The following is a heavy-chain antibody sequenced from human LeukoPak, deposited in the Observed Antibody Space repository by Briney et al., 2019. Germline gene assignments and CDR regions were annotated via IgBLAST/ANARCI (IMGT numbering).Heavy chain of an antibody. CDR2: MYYTRST. V-gene: IGHV4-39*01. D-gene: IGHD3-22*01. Sequence: SETLPLTCTVSGDSISSGNYYWGWIRQPPGKGLEWIGSMYYTRSTYYNPSLKSRVTISIDTSKNQFSLKLNSVTAADTAVYYCARLRVTMRVVVTLFDYWGRGILVTVSS. J-gene: IGHJ4*02. CDR3: ARLRVTMRVVVTLFDY. CDR1: GDSISSGNYY.